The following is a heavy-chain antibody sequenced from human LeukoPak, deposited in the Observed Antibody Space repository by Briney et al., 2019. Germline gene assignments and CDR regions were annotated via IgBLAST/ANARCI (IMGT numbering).Heavy chain of an antibody. D-gene: IGHD5-24*01. CDR1: GGSFSGYY. Sequence: SETLSLTCAVYGGSFSGYYWSWIRQPPGKELEWIGEINHSGSTNYNPSLKSRVTISVDTSKNQFSLKLSSVTAADAAVYYCARGKRWLQSRAPFDYWGQGTLVTVSS. J-gene: IGHJ4*02. V-gene: IGHV4-34*01. CDR2: INHSGST. CDR3: ARGKRWLQSRAPFDY.